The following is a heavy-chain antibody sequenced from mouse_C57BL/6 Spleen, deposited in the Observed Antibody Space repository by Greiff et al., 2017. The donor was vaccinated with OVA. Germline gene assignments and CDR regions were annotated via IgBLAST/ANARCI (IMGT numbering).Heavy chain of an antibody. CDR3: ARRGYYGNYVGAMDY. V-gene: IGHV4-1*01. Sequence: EVMLVESGGGLVQPGGSLKLSCAASGIAFSRYWMSWVRRAPGKGLEWIGEINPDSSTINYAPSLKDKFIISRDNAKNTLYLQMSKVRSEDTALYYCARRGYYGNYVGAMDYWGQGTSVTVSS. CDR2: INPDSSTI. J-gene: IGHJ4*01. D-gene: IGHD2-1*01. CDR1: GIAFSRYW.